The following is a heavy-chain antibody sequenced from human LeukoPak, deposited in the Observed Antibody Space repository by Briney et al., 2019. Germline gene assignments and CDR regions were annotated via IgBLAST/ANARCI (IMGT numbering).Heavy chain of an antibody. J-gene: IGHJ4*02. D-gene: IGHD3-22*01. V-gene: IGHV3-64*01. CDR3: ALSPDSSGYSYYFDY. Sequence: GGSLRLSCAASGFTFSSYAMHWVRQAPGKGLEYVSAISSNGGSTYYANSVKGRFTISRDNSKNTLYLQMGSLRAEDMAVYYCALSPDSSGYSYYFDYWGQGTLVTVSS. CDR1: GFTFSSYA. CDR2: ISSNGGST.